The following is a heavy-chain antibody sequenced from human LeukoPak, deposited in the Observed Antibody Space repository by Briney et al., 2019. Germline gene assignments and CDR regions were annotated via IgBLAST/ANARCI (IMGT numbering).Heavy chain of an antibody. V-gene: IGHV3-33*01. CDR1: GFTFSSYG. CDR2: IWYDGSNK. J-gene: IGHJ4*02. D-gene: IGHD3-3*01. Sequence: GRSLRLSCAASGFTFSSYGMLWVRQAPGKGLEWVAVIWYDGSNKYYADSVKGRFTISRGTSKNTLHLQMTSLRAEDTAIYYCTTENYDFWSAFGYWGLGTLVTVSS. CDR3: TTENYDFWSAFGY.